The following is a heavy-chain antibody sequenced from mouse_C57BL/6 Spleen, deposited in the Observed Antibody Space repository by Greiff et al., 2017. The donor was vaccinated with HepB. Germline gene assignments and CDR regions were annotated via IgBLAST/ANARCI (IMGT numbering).Heavy chain of an antibody. CDR3: ARGGNYYLDY. J-gene: IGHJ2*01. CDR1: GYTFTSYW. V-gene: IGHV1-55*01. Sequence: QVQLQQPGAELVKPGASVKMSCKASGYTFTSYWITWVKQSPVQGLEWIGDIYPGSGSTNYNEKFKSKATLTVDTSSSTAYMQLSSLTSEDSAVYCCARGGNYYLDYWGQGTTLTVSS. CDR2: IYPGSGST. D-gene: IGHD2-1*01.